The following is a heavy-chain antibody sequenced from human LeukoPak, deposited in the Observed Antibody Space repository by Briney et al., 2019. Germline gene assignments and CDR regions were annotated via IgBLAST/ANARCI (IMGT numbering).Heavy chain of an antibody. Sequence: GGSLRLSCAASGFTVTTNYMSWVRQAPGKGLEWVSVIYSGGSTYYADSVKGRFTISRHNSKNTLYLQMDSLRDERTAVYYCARGDFWSGYYTGLYWGQGTLVTVSS. CDR3: ARGDFWSGYYTGLY. CDR2: IYSGGST. D-gene: IGHD3-3*01. CDR1: GFTVTTNY. V-gene: IGHV3-53*04. J-gene: IGHJ4*02.